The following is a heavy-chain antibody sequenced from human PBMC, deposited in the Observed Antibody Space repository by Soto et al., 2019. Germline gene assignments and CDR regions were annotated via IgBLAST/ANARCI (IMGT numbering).Heavy chain of an antibody. J-gene: IGHJ4*02. D-gene: IGHD5-18*01. CDR2: IYYSGST. Sequence: SETLSLTCTVCGGSISSYYWSWIRQPPGKGREWIGYIYYSGSTNHNPSLKSRVTISVDTSKNQFSLKVSSVTAADTAVYYCARAPDIAMATVFDYWGQGTLVTVSS. CDR1: GGSISSYY. CDR3: ARAPDIAMATVFDY. V-gene: IGHV4-59*01.